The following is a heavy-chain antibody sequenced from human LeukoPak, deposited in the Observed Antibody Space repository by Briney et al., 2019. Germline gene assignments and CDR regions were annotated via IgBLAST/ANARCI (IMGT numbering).Heavy chain of an antibody. CDR1: GFTFSSYG. J-gene: IGHJ4*02. Sequence: PGRSLRLSCAASGFTFSSYGMHWVRQAPGKGLEWVAVIWYDGSNKYYADSVKGRFTISRDSSKNTLYLQMNSLRAEDTAVYYCARARIAVAGSEELDYWGQGTLVTVSS. CDR2: IWYDGSNK. D-gene: IGHD6-19*01. V-gene: IGHV3-33*01. CDR3: ARARIAVAGSEELDY.